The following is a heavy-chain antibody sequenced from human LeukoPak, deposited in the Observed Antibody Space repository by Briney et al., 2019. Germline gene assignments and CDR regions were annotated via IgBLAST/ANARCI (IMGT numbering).Heavy chain of an antibody. D-gene: IGHD3-22*01. CDR2: INHSGST. Sequence: PSETLSLTCAVYGGSFSGYYWSWIRQPPGKGLEWIGEINHSGSTNYNPSLESRVTISVDTSKNQFSLKLSSVTAADTAVYYCARRKVVIRTHFDYWGQGTLVTVSS. J-gene: IGHJ4*02. CDR3: ARRKVVIRTHFDY. V-gene: IGHV4-34*01. CDR1: GGSFSGYY.